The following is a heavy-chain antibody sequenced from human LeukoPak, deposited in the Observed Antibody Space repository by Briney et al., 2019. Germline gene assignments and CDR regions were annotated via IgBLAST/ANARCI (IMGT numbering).Heavy chain of an antibody. CDR3: ARDSSSWYFYAFDI. Sequence: SGTLSLTCAVSGGSISSSNWWSWVRQPPGKGLEWIGSIYYSGSTYYNPSLKSRVTISVDTSKNQFSLKLSSVTAADTAVYYCARDSSSWYFYAFDIWGQGTMVTVSS. V-gene: IGHV4-4*02. D-gene: IGHD6-13*01. CDR1: GGSISSSNW. CDR2: IYYSGST. J-gene: IGHJ3*02.